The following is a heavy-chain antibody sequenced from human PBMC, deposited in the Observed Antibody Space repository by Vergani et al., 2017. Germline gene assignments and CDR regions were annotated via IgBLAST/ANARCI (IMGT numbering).Heavy chain of an antibody. CDR3: ARVSRLDSSGWTGYFDY. V-gene: IGHV4-59*01. J-gene: IGHJ4*02. CDR2: IYYSGST. Sequence: QVQLQESGPGLVKPSETLSLTCTVSGGSISSYYWSWIRQPPGKGLEWIGFIYYSGSTNYNPSLKSRVTISVDTSKNQFSLKLSSVTAADTAVYYCARVSRLDSSGWTGYFDYWGQGTLVTVSS. D-gene: IGHD6-19*01. CDR1: GGSISSYY.